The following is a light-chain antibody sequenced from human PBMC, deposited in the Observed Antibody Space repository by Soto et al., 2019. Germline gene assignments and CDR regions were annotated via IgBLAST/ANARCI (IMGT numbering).Light chain of an antibody. V-gene: IGKV3-11*01. Sequence: EIVLTQSPATLSLSPGERAALSCRASQSVSRFLAWDQQKPGQAPRLLIYDTSNRATGIPARFSGSGSETDFTLTINSLEPEDFAVYYCQQRRTWPLTFGGGTKLEI. J-gene: IGKJ4*01. CDR1: QSVSRF. CDR3: QQRRTWPLT. CDR2: DTS.